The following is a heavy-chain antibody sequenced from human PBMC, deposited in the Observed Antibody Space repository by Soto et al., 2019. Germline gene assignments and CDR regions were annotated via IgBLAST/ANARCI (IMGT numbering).Heavy chain of an antibody. D-gene: IGHD3-10*01. J-gene: IGHJ3*02. CDR2: INPNSGGT. CDR3: ARGITMVRGVLLDAFDI. V-gene: IGHV1-2*04. CDR1: GYTFTGYY. Sequence: QVQLVQSGAEVKKPGASVKVSCKASGYTFTGYYMHWVRQAPGQGLEWMGWINPNSGGTNYAQKFQGWVTMTRDTSISTAYMELSRLRSDDTAVYYCARGITMVRGVLLDAFDIWGQGTMVTVSS.